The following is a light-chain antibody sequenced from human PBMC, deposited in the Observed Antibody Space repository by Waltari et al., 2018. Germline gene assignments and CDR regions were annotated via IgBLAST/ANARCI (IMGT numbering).Light chain of an antibody. Sequence: QSVSTQPPSVSAAPGQRVTISCSGGSSNIGNNYVSWYRQFPGTAPKLLIYEDSGRPSGIPGRFSGSKSGTSATLDITGLQAGDEADYYCGTWDSSLSGAVFGGGTHLTVL. V-gene: IGLV1-51*02. J-gene: IGLJ7*01. CDR1: SSNIGNNY. CDR2: EDS. CDR3: GTWDSSLSGAV.